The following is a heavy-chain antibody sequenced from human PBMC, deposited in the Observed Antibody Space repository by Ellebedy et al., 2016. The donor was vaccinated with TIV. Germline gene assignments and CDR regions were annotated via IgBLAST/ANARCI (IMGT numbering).Heavy chain of an antibody. CDR3: AKERTSGDGYWVFDS. CDR1: GFSLRSYA. Sequence: GESLKISCAASGFSLRSYAMSWVRQAPGKGLEWVSAISSDGGSTFYADSVKGRFTISRDNSKRTVDLQMRSVRAEDTAVYFCAKERTSGDGYWVFDSWGQGTMVSVSS. CDR2: ISSDGGST. D-gene: IGHD2-21*02. V-gene: IGHV3-23*01. J-gene: IGHJ4*02.